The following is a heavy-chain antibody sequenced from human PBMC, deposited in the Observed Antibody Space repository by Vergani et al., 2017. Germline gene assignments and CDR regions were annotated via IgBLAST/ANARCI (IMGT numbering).Heavy chain of an antibody. Sequence: QVQLQESGPGLVKPSQTLYLTCTVSGGSISSGSYYWSWIRQPAGKGLEWIGRIYTSGSTNYNPSLKSRVTMSVDTSKNHFSLKLRSVTDADTAVYYCAREIVVISYGSGKMGMDVGGQGTTVTVYS. V-gene: IGHV4-61*02. CDR3: AREIVVISYGSGKMGMDV. CDR2: IYTSGST. D-gene: IGHD3-10*01. J-gene: IGHJ6*02. CDR1: GGSISSGSYY.